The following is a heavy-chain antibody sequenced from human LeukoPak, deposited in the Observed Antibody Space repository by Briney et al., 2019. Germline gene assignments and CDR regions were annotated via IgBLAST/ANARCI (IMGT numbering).Heavy chain of an antibody. D-gene: IGHD6-19*01. CDR3: ARVAVAFDY. CDR2: IYHSGST. J-gene: IGHJ4*02. V-gene: IGHV4-34*01. Sequence: SETLSLTCAVYGGSFSGYYWSRIRQPPGKGLEWIGYIYHSGSTYYNPSLKSRVTISVDRSKNQFSLKLSSVTAADTAVYYCARVAVAFDYWGQGTLVTVSS. CDR1: GGSFSGYY.